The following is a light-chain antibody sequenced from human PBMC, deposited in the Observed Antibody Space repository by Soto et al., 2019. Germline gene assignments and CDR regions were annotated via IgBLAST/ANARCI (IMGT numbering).Light chain of an antibody. V-gene: IGLV2-14*03. CDR1: SSDIGGYNL. J-gene: IGLJ2*01. CDR2: DVN. Sequence: QSALTQPASMSGSPGQSITISCTGTSSDIGGYNLVSWYQRHPGKGPKLLIFDVNFRPSGVSNRFSGSKSENTASLTISGLQPEDEADYYCSSYTTADTVIFGGGTKVTVL. CDR3: SSYTTADTVI.